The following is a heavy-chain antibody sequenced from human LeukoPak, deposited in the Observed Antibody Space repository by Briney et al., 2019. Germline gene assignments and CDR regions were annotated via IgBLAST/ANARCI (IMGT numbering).Heavy chain of an antibody. CDR3: AKRRDAFDI. CDR1: GFSFRDYT. V-gene: IGHV3-23*01. J-gene: IGHJ3*02. CDR2: ISDSGDST. Sequence: PGGSPRLSCAASGFSFRDYTMNWVRQAPGKGLEWVSAISDSGDSTYYADSVKGRFTLSRDNSKNTLYLQMNSLRAEDTAVYYCAKRRDAFDIWGQGTLVTVSS.